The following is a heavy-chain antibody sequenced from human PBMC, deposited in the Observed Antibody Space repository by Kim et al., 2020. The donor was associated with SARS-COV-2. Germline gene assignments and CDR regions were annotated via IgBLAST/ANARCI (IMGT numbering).Heavy chain of an antibody. D-gene: IGHD6-13*01. J-gene: IGHJ4*02. CDR1: GFTVSSNY. V-gene: IGHV3-53*01. Sequence: GGSLRLSCAASGFTVSSNYMSWVRQAPGKGLEWVSVIYSGGSTYYADSVKGRFTISRDNSKNTLYLQMNSLRAEDTAVYYCATVGDSSSWYEYYFDYWGQGTLVTVSS. CDR3: ATVGDSSSWYEYYFDY. CDR2: IYSGGST.